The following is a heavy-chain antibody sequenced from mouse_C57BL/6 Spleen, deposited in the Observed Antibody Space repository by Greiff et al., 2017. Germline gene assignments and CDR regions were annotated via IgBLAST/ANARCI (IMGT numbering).Heavy chain of an antibody. V-gene: IGHV14-4*01. CDR3: TTGGSRPAWFAY. CDR1: GFNIKDDY. CDR2: IDPENGDT. D-gene: IGHD1-1*01. J-gene: IGHJ3*01. Sequence: VQLQQSGAELVRPGASVKLSCTASGFNIKDDYMHWVKQRPEQGLEWIGWIDPENGDTEYASKFQGKATITADTSSNTAYLQLSSLTSEDTAVYYCTTGGSRPAWFAYWGQGTLVTVSA.